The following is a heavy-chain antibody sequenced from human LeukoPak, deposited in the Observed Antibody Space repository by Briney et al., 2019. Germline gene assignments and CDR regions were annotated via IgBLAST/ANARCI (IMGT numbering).Heavy chain of an antibody. V-gene: IGHV4-34*01. CDR1: GESLSKYY. J-gene: IGHJ4*02. D-gene: IGHD1-26*01. CDR3: ASSVGSTDY. Sequence: SETLALTCAVYGESLSKYYWTWIRQSPGKGLEWIGEINHRGSTNLNPDLKSRVTLSVDTSKHQCSLTLTSVTAADAAVYYCASSVGSTDYWGQGTLVTVSS. CDR2: INHRGST.